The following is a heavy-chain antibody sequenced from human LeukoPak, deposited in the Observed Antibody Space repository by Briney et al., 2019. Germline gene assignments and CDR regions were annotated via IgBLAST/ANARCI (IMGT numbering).Heavy chain of an antibody. V-gene: IGHV1-2*02. J-gene: IGHJ6*03. Sequence: ASVKVSCKASGYTFTDYYIHWVRQAPGQGLEWMGWINPNSGDTNYAQKFQGRVTMTRDTSISTAYMELSNVRSDDTALYYCARAGTESKWGLPRADYYYMDVWGKGTTVTVSS. CDR1: GYTFTDYY. CDR3: ARAGTESKWGLPRADYYYMDV. D-gene: IGHD7-27*01. CDR2: INPNSGDT.